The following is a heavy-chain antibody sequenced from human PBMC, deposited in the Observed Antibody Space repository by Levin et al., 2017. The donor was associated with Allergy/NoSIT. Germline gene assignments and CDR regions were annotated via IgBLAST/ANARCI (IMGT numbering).Heavy chain of an antibody. D-gene: IGHD3-10*01. V-gene: IGHV4-59*08. Sequence: ASETLSLTCTVSGGSISSYYWSWIRQPPGKGLEWIGYIYYSGSTNYNPSLKSRVTISVDTSKNQFSLKLSSVTAADTAVYYCASPSGRGFGAFDIWGQGTMVTVSS. CDR2: IYYSGST. CDR1: GGSISSYY. J-gene: IGHJ3*02. CDR3: ASPSGRGFGAFDI.